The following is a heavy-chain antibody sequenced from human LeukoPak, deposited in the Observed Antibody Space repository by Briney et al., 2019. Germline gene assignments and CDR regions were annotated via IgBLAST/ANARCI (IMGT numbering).Heavy chain of an antibody. Sequence: GGSLRLSCAASGFTFSRYPMHWVRQAPGKGLEWVAVISYDGSKKYYADSVKGRFTISRDNSRNTLHLQMNSLRAEDTAVYYCAREGYESSSTGGYFDYWGEGPLVTVS. CDR1: GFTFSRYP. CDR2: ISYDGSKK. D-gene: IGHD6-6*01. CDR3: AREGYESSSTGGYFDY. V-gene: IGHV3-30*04. J-gene: IGHJ4*02.